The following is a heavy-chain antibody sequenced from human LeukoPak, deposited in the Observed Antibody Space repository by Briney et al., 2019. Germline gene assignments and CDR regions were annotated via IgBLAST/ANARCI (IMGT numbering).Heavy chain of an antibody. D-gene: IGHD3-22*01. J-gene: IGHJ4*02. CDR1: GFTFNSYA. CDR2: ISYDGSNK. Sequence: GGSLRLSCAASGFTFNSYAMHWVRQAPGKGLEWVAVISYDGSNKYYADSVKGRFTISRDNSKNTLYLQMNSLRAEDTAVYYCARGCYYYDSSGYYRGYYFDYWGQGTLVTVSS. V-gene: IGHV3-30-3*01. CDR3: ARGCYYYDSSGYYRGYYFDY.